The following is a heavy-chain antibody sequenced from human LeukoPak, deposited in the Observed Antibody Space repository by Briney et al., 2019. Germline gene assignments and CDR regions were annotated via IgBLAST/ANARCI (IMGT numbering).Heavy chain of an antibody. V-gene: IGHV3-23*01. CDR2: ISGSGGST. Sequence: GGSLRLSCAASGFTFSSYAMSWVRQAPGKGLEWVSAISGSGGSTYYADSVKGRFTISRDNSKNTLYLQMNSLRAEDTAVYYCAKGGSGSYYNGPYFDYWGQGTLVTVSS. D-gene: IGHD3-10*01. CDR1: GFTFSSYA. J-gene: IGHJ4*02. CDR3: AKGGSGSYYNGPYFDY.